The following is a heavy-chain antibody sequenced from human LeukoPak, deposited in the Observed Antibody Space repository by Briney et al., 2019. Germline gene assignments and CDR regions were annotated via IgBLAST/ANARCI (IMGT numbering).Heavy chain of an antibody. Sequence: GGSLRLSCAASGFTFSSYNMNWVRQAPGKGLEWVSYISSSSRTIYYADSVKGRFTISRDNAKNSLYLQMNSLRAEDTAVYYCARDQNSGYDSPNFDYWGQGTLVTVSS. D-gene: IGHD5-12*01. CDR1: GFTFSSYN. CDR3: ARDQNSGYDSPNFDY. J-gene: IGHJ4*02. V-gene: IGHV3-48*04. CDR2: ISSSSRTI.